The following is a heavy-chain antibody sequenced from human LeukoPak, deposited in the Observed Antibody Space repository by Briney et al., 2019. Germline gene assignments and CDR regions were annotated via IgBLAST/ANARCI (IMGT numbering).Heavy chain of an antibody. CDR3: TGPSFDASGMGFDP. J-gene: IGHJ5*02. Sequence: GGSLRLSCAASGFKFSDSWMSWVRQAPGKGPEWVANINQDGREAHYVDSVKGRFTVSRDNARNSLYLQMNSLRAEDTAVYYCTGPSFDASGMGFDPWGQGALVTVSS. CDR2: INQDGREA. CDR1: GFKFSDSW. D-gene: IGHD3-10*01. V-gene: IGHV3-7*01.